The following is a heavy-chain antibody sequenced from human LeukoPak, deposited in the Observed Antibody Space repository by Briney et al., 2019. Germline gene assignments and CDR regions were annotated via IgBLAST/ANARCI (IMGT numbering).Heavy chain of an antibody. CDR3: AKTRPLDSSSWSHGDY. Sequence: GGSLRLSCTASGFTFGDYAMSWIRQAPGKGLEWVGFIRSKAYGETADYAASVKGRFTISRDDSKAIAYLQMNSLKTEDTAVYYCAKTRPLDSSSWSHGDYWGQGTLVTVSS. V-gene: IGHV3-49*03. J-gene: IGHJ4*02. CDR1: GFTFGDYA. CDR2: IRSKAYGETA. D-gene: IGHD6-13*01.